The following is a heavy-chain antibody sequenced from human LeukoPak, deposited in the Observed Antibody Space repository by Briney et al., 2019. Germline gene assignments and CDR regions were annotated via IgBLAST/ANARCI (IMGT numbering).Heavy chain of an antibody. Sequence: GASVKVSCKASGYTFTGYYFHWVRQAPGQGLEWMGWINPNSGGTNYAQKFQGRVTMTRDTSSSTVYMELSRLTFDDTAVYYCARDSTMAGPEGIDYWGQGTLVTVSS. V-gene: IGHV1-2*02. CDR2: INPNSGGT. CDR3: ARDSTMAGPEGIDY. CDR1: GYTFTGYY. D-gene: IGHD5-24*01. J-gene: IGHJ4*02.